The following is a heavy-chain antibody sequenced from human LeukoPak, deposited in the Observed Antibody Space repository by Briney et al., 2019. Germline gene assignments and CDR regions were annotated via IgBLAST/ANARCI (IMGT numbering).Heavy chain of an antibody. J-gene: IGHJ3*02. CDR3: AKVSWSRNGIYDAFDI. V-gene: IGHV3-23*01. CDR1: GFIFSEYA. D-gene: IGHD2-8*01. Sequence: GGSLRLSCVASGFIFSEYAMYWVRQAPGKGLEWVSVVGGDDTNYYIDSAKGRFTISRDNSKNTLSLQMNNLRPEDTAVYYCAKVSWSRNGIYDAFDIWGQGTMVTVSS. CDR2: VGGDDTN.